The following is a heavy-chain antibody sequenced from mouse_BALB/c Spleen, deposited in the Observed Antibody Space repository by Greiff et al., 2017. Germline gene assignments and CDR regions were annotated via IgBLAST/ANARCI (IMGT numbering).Heavy chain of an antibody. J-gene: IGHJ1*01. CDR2: INPSTGYT. V-gene: IGHV1-7*01. CDR1: GYTFTSYW. CDR3: AKSWTTVPYWYFDV. Sequence: QVQLQQSGAELAKPGASVKMSCKASGYTFTSYWMHWVNQRPGQGLEWIGYINPSTGYTEYNQKFKDKATLTADKSSSTAYMQLSSLTSEDSAVYYCAKSWTTVPYWYFDVWGAGTTVTVSS. D-gene: IGHD1-1*01.